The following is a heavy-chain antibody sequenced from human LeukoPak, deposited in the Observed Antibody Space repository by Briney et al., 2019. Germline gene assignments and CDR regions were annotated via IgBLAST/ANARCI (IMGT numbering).Heavy chain of an antibody. D-gene: IGHD2-2*01. Sequence: GGSLRLSCTASGFTFGDYAMSWFRQAPGKGLEWVGFIRSKAYGGTTEYAASVKGRFTISRDDSKSIAYLQMNSLKTEDTAVYYCTVVPAAIFPYYFDYWGQGTLVTVSS. CDR2: IRSKAYGGTT. J-gene: IGHJ4*02. V-gene: IGHV3-49*03. CDR3: TVVPAAIFPYYFDY. CDR1: GFTFGDYA.